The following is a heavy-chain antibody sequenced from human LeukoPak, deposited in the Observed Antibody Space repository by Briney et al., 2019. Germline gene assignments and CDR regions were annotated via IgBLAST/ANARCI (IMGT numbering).Heavy chain of an antibody. CDR3: ARQGSFYGFDI. D-gene: IGHD3-10*01. Sequence: GGSLRLSCAASGFSFSRYAMDXXRQAPGKGLEWVAAISGDGAVTFCADSVKGRFTISRDNFRTTLNLEMNSLRAEDTAVYYCARQGSFYGFDIWGQGTVVIVSS. V-gene: IGHV3-23*01. CDR1: GFSFSRYA. CDR2: ISGDGAVT. J-gene: IGHJ3*02.